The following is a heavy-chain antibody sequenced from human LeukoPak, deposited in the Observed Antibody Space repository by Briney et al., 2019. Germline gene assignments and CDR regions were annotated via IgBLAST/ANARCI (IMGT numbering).Heavy chain of an antibody. J-gene: IGHJ4*02. D-gene: IGHD3-22*01. CDR2: IIPIFGTA. CDR1: GGTFSSYA. V-gene: IGHV1-69*05. Sequence: SVKVSCKASGGTFSSYAISWVRQAPGQGLEWMGGIIPIFGTANYAQKFQGRVTMTRNTSISTAYMELSSLRSEDTAVYYCAREYDSSGPDYWGQGTLVTVSS. CDR3: AREYDSSGPDY.